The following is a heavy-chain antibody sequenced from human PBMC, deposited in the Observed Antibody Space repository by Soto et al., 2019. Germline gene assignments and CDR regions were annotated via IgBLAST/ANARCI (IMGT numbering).Heavy chain of an antibody. CDR1: GYSFTCYW. CDR2: IYPGDSDT. V-gene: IGHV5-51*01. D-gene: IGHD6-13*01. Sequence: PGESLKISCKGSGYSFTCYWIGWVRQMPGKGLEWMGIIYPGDSDTRYSPSFQGQVTISPDKSISTAYLQWSSLKPSDTAMYYCASAKPQYSSSRYGMDVWGQGTTVTVYS. CDR3: ASAKPQYSSSRYGMDV. J-gene: IGHJ6*02.